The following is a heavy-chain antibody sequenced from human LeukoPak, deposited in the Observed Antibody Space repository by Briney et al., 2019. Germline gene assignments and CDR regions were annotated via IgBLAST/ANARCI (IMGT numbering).Heavy chain of an antibody. Sequence: SETLSLTCTVSGGSISSGTYYWSWIRQPAGKGLEWIGRIYTRGSTNYNPSLKSRVTISVDTSKNQFSLKLSSVTAADTAVYYCARAPGGYCSSTSCSNWFDPWGQGTLVTVSS. CDR1: GGSISSGTYY. D-gene: IGHD2-2*01. CDR3: ARAPGGYCSSTSCSNWFDP. V-gene: IGHV4-61*02. J-gene: IGHJ5*02. CDR2: IYTRGST.